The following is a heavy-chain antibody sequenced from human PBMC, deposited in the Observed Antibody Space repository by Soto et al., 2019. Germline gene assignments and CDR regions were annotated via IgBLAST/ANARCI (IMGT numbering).Heavy chain of an antibody. CDR1: GFTFSSYW. CDR3: ARVGSGWYVAFDI. V-gene: IGHV3-7*01. D-gene: IGHD6-19*01. CDR2: IKQDGSEK. J-gene: IGHJ3*02. Sequence: GGSLRLSCAASGFTFSSYWMSWVRQAPGKGLEWVANIKQDGSEKYYVDSVKGRFTISRDNAKNSLYLQMNSLRAEDTTVYYCARVGSGWYVAFDIWGQGTMVTVSS.